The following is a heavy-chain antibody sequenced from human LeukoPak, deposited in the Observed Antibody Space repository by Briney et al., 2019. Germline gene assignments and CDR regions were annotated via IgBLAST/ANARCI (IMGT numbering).Heavy chain of an antibody. CDR2: IYYSGST. Sequence: SETLSLTCTVSGGSISSGGYYWSWIRQHPGKGLEWIGYIYYSGSTYYNPSLKSRVTISVDTSKNQFSLKLSSVTAADTAVYYCAREGYYYDSSGYYARGMDVWGQGTTVTVSS. J-gene: IGHJ6*02. CDR1: GGSISSGGYY. V-gene: IGHV4-31*03. D-gene: IGHD3-22*01. CDR3: AREGYYYDSSGYYARGMDV.